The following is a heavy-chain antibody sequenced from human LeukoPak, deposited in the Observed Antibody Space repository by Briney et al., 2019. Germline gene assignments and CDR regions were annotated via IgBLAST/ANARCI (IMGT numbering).Heavy chain of an antibody. CDR2: IYSGGST. Sequence: GGSLRLSCAASGFTFSSFSMSWVRQAPGKGLEWVSVIYSGGSTYYADSVKGRFTISRDNSKNTLYLQMNSLRAEDTAVYYCASDSYSPEYFQHWGQGTLVTVSS. D-gene: IGHD2-15*01. CDR1: GFTFSSFS. J-gene: IGHJ1*01. CDR3: ASDSYSPEYFQH. V-gene: IGHV3-66*01.